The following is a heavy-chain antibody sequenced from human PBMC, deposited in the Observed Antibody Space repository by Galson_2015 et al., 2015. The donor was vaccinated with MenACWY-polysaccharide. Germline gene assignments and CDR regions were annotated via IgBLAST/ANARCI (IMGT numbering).Heavy chain of an antibody. CDR3: ARDVLRYFDWSDY. Sequence: SLRLSCAASGFTFSSYWMSWVRQAPGKGLEWVANIKQDGSEKYYVDSVKGRFTISRDNAKNSLYLQMNSLRAEDTAVYYCARDVLRYFDWSDYWGQGTLVTVSS. CDR2: IKQDGSEK. CDR1: GFTFSSYW. V-gene: IGHV3-7*01. J-gene: IGHJ4*02. D-gene: IGHD3-9*01.